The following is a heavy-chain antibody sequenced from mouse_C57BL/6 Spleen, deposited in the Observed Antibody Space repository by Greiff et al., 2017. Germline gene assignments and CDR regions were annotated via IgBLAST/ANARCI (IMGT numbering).Heavy chain of an antibody. V-gene: IGHV1-82*01. CDR1: GYAFSSSW. CDR2: IYPGAGDT. J-gene: IGHJ3*01. CDR3: ARSDSSGYVGLAY. D-gene: IGHD3-2*02. Sequence: VQLQQSGPELVKPGASVKISCKASGYAFSSSWMNWVKQRPGKGLAWIGRIYPGAGDTNYNGKFKGKATLTADKSSSTAYMQLSSLTSEDSAVYFCARSDSSGYVGLAYWGQGTLVTVSA.